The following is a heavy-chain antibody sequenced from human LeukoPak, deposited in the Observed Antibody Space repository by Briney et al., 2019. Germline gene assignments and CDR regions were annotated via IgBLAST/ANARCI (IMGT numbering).Heavy chain of an antibody. Sequence: PSETLSLTCTVSGGSISSSSYYWGWIRQPPGKGLEWIGSIYYSGSTYYNPSLKSRVTISVDTSKNQFSLKLSSVTAADTAVYYCARDIQLWLRNWFDPWGQGTLVTVSS. CDR1: GGSISSSSYY. CDR3: ARDIQLWLRNWFDP. J-gene: IGHJ5*02. D-gene: IGHD5-18*01. V-gene: IGHV4-39*07. CDR2: IYYSGST.